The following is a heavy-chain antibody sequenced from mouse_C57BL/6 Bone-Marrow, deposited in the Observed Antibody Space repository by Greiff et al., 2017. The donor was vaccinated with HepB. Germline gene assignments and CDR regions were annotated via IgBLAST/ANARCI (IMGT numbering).Heavy chain of an antibody. CDR2: INPSSGYT. CDR1: GYTFTSYW. Sequence: VKLVESGAELAKPGASVKLSCKASGYTFTSYWMHWVKQRPGQGLEWIGYINPSSGYTKYNQKFKDKATLTADKSSSTAYMQLSSLTYEDSAVYYCASPANWDRGYFDYWGQGTTLTVSS. J-gene: IGHJ2*01. D-gene: IGHD4-1*01. V-gene: IGHV1-7*01. CDR3: ASPANWDRGYFDY.